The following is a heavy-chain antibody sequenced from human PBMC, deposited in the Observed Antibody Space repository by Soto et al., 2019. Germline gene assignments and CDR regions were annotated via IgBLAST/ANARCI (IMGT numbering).Heavy chain of an antibody. CDR3: AKAIAAAGMGAFDI. D-gene: IGHD6-13*01. V-gene: IGHV3-23*01. J-gene: IGHJ3*02. Sequence: EVQLLESGGGLVQPGGSLRLSCAASGFTFSSYAMRWVRQAPGKGLEWVSAISGSGGSTYYADSVKGRFTISRDNSKKTLSLQMNSLRAEATAVYYCAKAIAAAGMGAFDIWGQGTMVTVSS. CDR1: GFTFSSYA. CDR2: ISGSGGST.